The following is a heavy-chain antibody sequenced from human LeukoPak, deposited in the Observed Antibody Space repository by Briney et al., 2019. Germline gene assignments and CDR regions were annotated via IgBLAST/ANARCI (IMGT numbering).Heavy chain of an antibody. Sequence: GGSLRLSCAASGFTFSSYSMNWVRRAPGKGLEWVSSISSSSSYIYYADSVKGRFTISRDNAKNSLYLQMNSLRAKDTAVYYCARDLPTLYCSGGSCAFDIWGQGTMVTVSS. V-gene: IGHV3-21*01. J-gene: IGHJ3*02. D-gene: IGHD2-15*01. CDR3: ARDLPTLYCSGGSCAFDI. CDR2: ISSSSSYI. CDR1: GFTFSSYS.